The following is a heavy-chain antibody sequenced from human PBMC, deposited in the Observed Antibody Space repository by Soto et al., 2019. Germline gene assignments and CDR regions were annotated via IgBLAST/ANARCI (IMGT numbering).Heavy chain of an antibody. CDR1: GYTFTSYG. CDR2: ISAYNGNT. J-gene: IGHJ6*02. D-gene: IGHD3-16*02. V-gene: IGHV1-18*04. CDR3: ARVADYVWGSYRSYGMDV. Sequence: ASVKVSCKASGYTFTSYGISWVRQAPGQGLEWMGWISAYNGNTNYAQKLQGRVTMTTDTSTSTAYMEPRSLRSDDTAVYYCARVADYVWGSYRSYGMDVWGQGTTVTVSS.